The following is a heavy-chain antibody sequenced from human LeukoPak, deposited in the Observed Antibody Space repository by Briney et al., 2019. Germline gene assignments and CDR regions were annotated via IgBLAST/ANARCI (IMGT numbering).Heavy chain of an antibody. V-gene: IGHV4-39*01. CDR2: IYYSGST. J-gene: IGHJ4*02. CDR3: ARHHEYSYGYGFDY. D-gene: IGHD5-18*01. CDR1: GGSISSSYYY. Sequence: SETLSLTCTVSGGSISSSYYYWGWIRQPPGKGLEWIGSIYYSGSTYYTPSLKSRVTISVDTSKNQFSLKLSSGTAADTAVYYCARHHEYSYGYGFDYWGQGTLVTVSS.